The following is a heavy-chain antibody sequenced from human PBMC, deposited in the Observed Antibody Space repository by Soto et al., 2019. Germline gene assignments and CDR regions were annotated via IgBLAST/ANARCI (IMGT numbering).Heavy chain of an antibody. J-gene: IGHJ4*02. V-gene: IGHV3-23*01. CDR3: VKGAWLDY. Sequence: GGSLRLSCAASGFTFSTFDMTWVRQAPGKGQEWVSLIRGVAGSTHYPDSVKGRFSISKDNSNNMLYLEMNSLRDDDTAVYFCVKGAWLDYWGQGNMVTVSS. CDR2: IRGVAGST. CDR1: GFTFSTFD.